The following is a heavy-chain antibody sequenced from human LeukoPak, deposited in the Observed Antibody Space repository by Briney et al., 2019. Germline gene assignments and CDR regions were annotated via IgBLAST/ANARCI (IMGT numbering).Heavy chain of an antibody. CDR3: ARDLRYYDFWSGYSDY. J-gene: IGHJ4*02. Sequence: GGSLRLSCAASGFTLSSYSMNWVRQAPGKGLEWVSSISRSSAYIYYADSVKGRFTISRDNAKNSLYLQMNSLRAEDTAVYYCARDLRYYDFWSGYSDYWGQGTLVTVSS. CDR2: ISRSSAYI. D-gene: IGHD3-3*01. V-gene: IGHV3-21*01. CDR1: GFTLSSYS.